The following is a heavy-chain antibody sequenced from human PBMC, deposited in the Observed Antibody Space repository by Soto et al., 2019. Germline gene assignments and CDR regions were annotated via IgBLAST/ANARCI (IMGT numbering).Heavy chain of an antibody. Sequence: QVQLVESGGGVVQPGRSLRLSCAASGFPFWNYGMHWVRQAPGKGPEWVATIWNNGNRKYYADSVTGRFTISRDNSRNTLYLEMNSLRGEDTAVYYCARAVSTTAVNWFDHWGQGTQVTVSS. J-gene: IGHJ5*02. V-gene: IGHV3-33*01. CDR1: GFPFWNYG. D-gene: IGHD2-2*01. CDR3: ARAVSTTAVNWFDH. CDR2: IWNNGNRK.